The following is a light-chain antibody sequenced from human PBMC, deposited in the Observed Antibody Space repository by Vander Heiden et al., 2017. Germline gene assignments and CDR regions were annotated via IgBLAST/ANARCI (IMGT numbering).Light chain of an antibody. V-gene: IGLV1-40*01. CDR3: QSYDSSLSGHVV. CDR1: SSNIGAGYD. Sequence: QSVLTQPPSVSGAPEQSVTISCTGSSSNIGAGYDVHWYQQLPGTAPKLLIYGNSNRPSGVPDRFSGSKSGTSASLAITGLQAEDEADYYCQSYDSSLSGHVVFGGGTKLTVL. J-gene: IGLJ2*01. CDR2: GNS.